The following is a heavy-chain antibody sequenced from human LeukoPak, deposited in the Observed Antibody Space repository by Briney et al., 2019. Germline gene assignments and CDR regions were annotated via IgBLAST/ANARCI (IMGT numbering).Heavy chain of an antibody. D-gene: IGHD3-10*01. CDR3: AREVYGSGSYCFDY. V-gene: IGHV1-18*01. Sequence: ASVKVSCKASGYTFTNFGINWVRQAPGQGLEWMGWISAYNGNTNYAQKLQGRVTMTTDTSTSTAYMELRSLRSDDTAVYYCAREVYGSGSYCFDYWGQGTLVTVSS. CDR1: GYTFTNFG. CDR2: ISAYNGNT. J-gene: IGHJ4*02.